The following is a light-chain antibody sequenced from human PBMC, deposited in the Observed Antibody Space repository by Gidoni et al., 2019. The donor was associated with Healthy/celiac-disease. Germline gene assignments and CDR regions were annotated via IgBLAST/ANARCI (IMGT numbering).Light chain of an antibody. CDR3: QHYYSTPRT. V-gene: IGKV4-1*01. CDR1: QSVLYSSNNKNY. J-gene: IGKJ4*01. CDR2: WAS. Sequence: TQSPDSLAVSLGERATINCKSSQSVLYSSNNKNYLAWYQQKPGQPPKLLIYWASTRESGVPDRFSGSGSGTDFTLTISSLQAEDVAVYYCQHYYSTPRTFGGGTKVEIK.